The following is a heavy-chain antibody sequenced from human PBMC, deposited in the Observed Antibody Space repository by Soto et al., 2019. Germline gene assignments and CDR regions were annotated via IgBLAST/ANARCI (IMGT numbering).Heavy chain of an antibody. CDR2: IYYTGTT. D-gene: IGHD3-16*01. CDR1: GLTISTSYYY. Sequence: SETLSLTCTVSGLTISTSYYYWGWIRQSPGKGLEWIGAIYYTGTTYYNPPLQSRATISVDTSKNQFSLKMSSVTAADTAVYFCARQAGAFGYYMDVWGKGPTVTVSS. V-gene: IGHV4-39*01. J-gene: IGHJ6*03. CDR3: ARQAGAFGYYMDV.